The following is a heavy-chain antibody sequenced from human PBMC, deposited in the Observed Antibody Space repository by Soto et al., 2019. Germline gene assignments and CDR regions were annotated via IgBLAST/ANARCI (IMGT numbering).Heavy chain of an antibody. Sequence: EVQLVESRGGLGQPGGSLRLSCAASGFTFSDHYMDWVRHAPGKGLEWVGRIKNKANSYTTEYAASVKGRFTISRDNSKNSLDLQMNSLKTEDTAVYYCARVRLGVTTRLFDYWGQGTLVTVSS. V-gene: IGHV3-72*01. J-gene: IGHJ4*02. CDR3: ARVRLGVTTRLFDY. CDR2: IKNKANSYTT. D-gene: IGHD6-25*01. CDR1: GFTFSDHY.